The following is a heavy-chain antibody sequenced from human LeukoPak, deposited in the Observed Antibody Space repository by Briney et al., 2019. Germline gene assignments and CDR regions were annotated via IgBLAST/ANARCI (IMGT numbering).Heavy chain of an antibody. CDR3: ARDQENYYYYYGMDV. V-gene: IGHV1-18*01. CDR2: ISAYNGNT. CDR1: GYTFTSYG. J-gene: IGHJ6*02. Sequence: ASVKVSCKASGYTFTSYGISWVRQAPGQGLEWMGWISAYNGNTNYAQKLQGRVTMTTDTSTSTAYMELRSLRSDDTAVYYCARDQENYYYYYGMDVWGQGTTVTVSS.